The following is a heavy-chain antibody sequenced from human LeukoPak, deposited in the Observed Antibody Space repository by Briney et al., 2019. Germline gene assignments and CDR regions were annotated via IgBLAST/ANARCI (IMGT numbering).Heavy chain of an antibody. Sequence: GGSLRLSCAAPGITVSSNYMSWVRQAPGKGLEWVSVIYSGGSTYYADSVKGRFTISRDNSKSTLYLQMNSLRAEDTAVYYCARDLTLPLSGSGSYRDYWGQGTLVTVSS. CDR3: ARDLTLPLSGSGSYRDY. V-gene: IGHV3-66*01. CDR1: GITVSSNY. D-gene: IGHD3-10*01. CDR2: IYSGGST. J-gene: IGHJ4*02.